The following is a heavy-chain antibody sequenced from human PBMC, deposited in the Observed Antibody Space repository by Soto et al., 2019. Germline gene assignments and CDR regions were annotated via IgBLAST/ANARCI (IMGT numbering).Heavy chain of an antibody. J-gene: IGHJ4*02. CDR1: GFTFSSYS. D-gene: IGHD3-3*01. V-gene: IGHV3-21*01. CDR2: ISSSSSYI. CDR3: ARDSDYDFWSGYSYYFDY. Sequence: GGSLRLSCAASGFTFSSYSMNWVRQAPGKGLEWVSSISSSSSYIYYADSVKGRFTISRDNAKNSLYLQMNSLRAEDTAVYYCARDSDYDFWSGYSYYFDYWGQGTLVTVSS.